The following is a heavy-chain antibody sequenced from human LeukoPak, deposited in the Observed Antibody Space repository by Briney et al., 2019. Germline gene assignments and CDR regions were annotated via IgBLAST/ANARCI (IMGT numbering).Heavy chain of an antibody. D-gene: IGHD3-10*01. CDR3: ARERITMVRGVNAFDI. J-gene: IGHJ3*02. V-gene: IGHV3-48*03. Sequence: GGSLRLSCAASGFTFSSYEMNWVRQAPGKGLEWVSYISSSGSTIYYADSVKGRFTISRDNAKNSLYLQMNSLRAEDTAVYYCARERITMVRGVNAFDIWGQGTMVTVSS. CDR2: ISSSGSTI. CDR1: GFTFSSYE.